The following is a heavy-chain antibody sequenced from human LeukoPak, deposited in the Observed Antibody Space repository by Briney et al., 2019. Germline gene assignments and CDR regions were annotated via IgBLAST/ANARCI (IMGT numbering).Heavy chain of an antibody. V-gene: IGHV4-34*01. CDR1: GGSFSGYY. CDR3: ARKRVSGGYYCYDSSGYFDY. Sequence: SETLSLTCAVYGGSFSGYYWSWIRQPPGKGLEWIGEINHSGSTNYNPSLKSRVTISVDTSKNQFSLKLSSVTAADTAVYYCARKRVSGGYYCYDSSGYFDYWGQGTLVTVSS. CDR2: INHSGST. D-gene: IGHD3-22*01. J-gene: IGHJ4*02.